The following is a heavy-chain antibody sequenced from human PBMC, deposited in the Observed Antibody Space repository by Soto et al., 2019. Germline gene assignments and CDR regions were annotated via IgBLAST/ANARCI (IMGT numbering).Heavy chain of an antibody. Sequence: GGSLRLSCTGSGFTFSDYYMNWIRQAPGKGLEWVSYISSSGNTIYYADSVRGRFTISRDNAKNSLFLQMSSLRADDTAFYYCARGRRDSAGTYDSWGQGALVTVSS. V-gene: IGHV3-11*01. CDR3: ARGRRDSAGTYDS. J-gene: IGHJ5*01. CDR1: GFTFSDYY. CDR2: ISSSGNTI. D-gene: IGHD6-19*01.